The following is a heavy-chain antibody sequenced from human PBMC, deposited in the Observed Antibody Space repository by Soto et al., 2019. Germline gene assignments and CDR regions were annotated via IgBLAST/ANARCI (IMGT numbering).Heavy chain of an antibody. D-gene: IGHD6-25*01. V-gene: IGHV2-5*01. CDR3: AHRLGSRGSFDY. CDR2: IYWNDDK. CDR1: DISITTSGVE. Sequence: SGPTLLNPTPTQTLTWTYADISITTSGVEGRWIRQPPGKAPEWLALIYWNDDKRYSPSLRSRLTITKGTSKNQVVLTMTDMDPVDTATYYCAHRLGSRGSFDYWGQGSLVTAS. J-gene: IGHJ4*02.